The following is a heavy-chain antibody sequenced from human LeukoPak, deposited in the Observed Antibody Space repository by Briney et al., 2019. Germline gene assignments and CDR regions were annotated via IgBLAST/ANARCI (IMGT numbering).Heavy chain of an antibody. CDR2: VKSDGITT. D-gene: IGHD4-17*01. Sequence: GGSLRLSCAASGSTFSRYWMHWVRQVPGKGLVWVSLVKSDGITTIYADSVKGRFTISRDNSKSTVFLQMNSLRAEDTAFYYCATRVGYGYGIDIWGPGTMVTVSS. J-gene: IGHJ3*02. CDR1: GSTFSRYW. V-gene: IGHV3-74*01. CDR3: ATRVGYGYGIDI.